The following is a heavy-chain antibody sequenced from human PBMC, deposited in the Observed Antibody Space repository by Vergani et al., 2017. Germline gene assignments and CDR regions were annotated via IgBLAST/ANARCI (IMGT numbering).Heavy chain of an antibody. V-gene: IGHV4-30-4*01. CDR2: IYYSGST. J-gene: IGHJ2*01. D-gene: IGHD3/OR15-3a*01. CDR3: ARVPGARTGDWYFDL. Sequence: QVQLQESGPGLVKPSQTLSLTCTVSGGSISSGDYYWSWLRQPPGKGLEWIGYIYYSGSTYYNPSLKSRVTISVDTSKNQFSLKLSSVTAADTAVYYCARVPGARTGDWYFDLWGRGTLVTVSS. CDR1: GGSISSGDYY.